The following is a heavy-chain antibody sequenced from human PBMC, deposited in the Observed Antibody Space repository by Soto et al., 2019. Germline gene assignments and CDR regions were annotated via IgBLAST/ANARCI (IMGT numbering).Heavy chain of an antibody. CDR3: ARGRYSSSWYLQWFDP. CDR2: IFYSGST. V-gene: IGHV4-39*01. D-gene: IGHD6-13*01. CDR1: GRSIRGSSYY. J-gene: IGHJ5*02. Sequence: SETLSLTCTVSGRSIRGSSYYWGWIRQPPGKGLEWIGSIFYSGSTYYNPSLKSRVSMSVDTSKNQFSLEVTSVTAADTAVYYCARGRYSSSWYLQWFDPWGQGTLVTVSS.